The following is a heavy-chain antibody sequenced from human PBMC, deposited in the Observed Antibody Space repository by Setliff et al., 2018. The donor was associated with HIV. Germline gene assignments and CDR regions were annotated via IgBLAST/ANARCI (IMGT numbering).Heavy chain of an antibody. CDR2: IIPIYGTT. V-gene: IGHV1-69*13. CDR3: ATGYTFGPRTDYHYHYIDV. J-gene: IGHJ6*03. CDR1: GGTFSSYA. Sequence: GASVKVSCKASGGTFSSYAISWVRQAPGQGLEWMGGIIPIYGTTNYAQKFQGRVTITADESTRTAYMELSSLRSEDTAVYYCATGYTFGPRTDYHYHYIDVWGKGTTVTVSS. D-gene: IGHD5-18*01.